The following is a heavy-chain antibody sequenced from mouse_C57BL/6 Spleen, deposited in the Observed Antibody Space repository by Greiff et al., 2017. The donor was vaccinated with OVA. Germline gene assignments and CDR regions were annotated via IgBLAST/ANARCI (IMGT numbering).Heavy chain of an antibody. D-gene: IGHD1-3*01. CDR3: ARSALRKGNAMDY. CDR2: IYPGDGDT. J-gene: IGHJ4*01. CDR1: GYAFSSYW. Sequence: VQLQQSGAELVKPGASVKISCKASGYAFSSYWMNWVKQRPGKGLEWIGQIYPGDGDTNYNGKFKGKATLTADKSSSTAYMQLSSLTSEDSAVYFCARSALRKGNAMDYWGQGTSVTVSS. V-gene: IGHV1-80*01.